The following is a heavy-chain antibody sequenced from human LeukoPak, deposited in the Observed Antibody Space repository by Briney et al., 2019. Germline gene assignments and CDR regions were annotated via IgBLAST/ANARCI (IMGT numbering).Heavy chain of an antibody. CDR2: INTNTGNP. J-gene: IGHJ4*02. V-gene: IGHV7-4-1*02. CDR3: ARAGCSGGSCYSSYGY. CDR1: GYTFTGYY. D-gene: IGHD2-15*01. Sequence: ASVKVSCKASGYTFTGYYIHWVRQAPGQGLEWMGWINTNTGNPTYAQGFTGRFVFSLDTSVSTAFLQISSLKAEDTAVYYCARAGCSGGSCYSSYGYWGQGTLVTVSS.